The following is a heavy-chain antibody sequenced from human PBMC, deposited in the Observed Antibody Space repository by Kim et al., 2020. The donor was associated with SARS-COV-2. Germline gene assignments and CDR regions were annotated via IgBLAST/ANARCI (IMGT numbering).Heavy chain of an antibody. D-gene: IGHD2-2*01. Sequence: SETLSLTCTVSGGSISSGDYYWSWIRQPPGKGLEWIGYIYYSGSTYYNPSLKSRVTISVDTSKNQFSLKLSSVTAADTAVYYCAREETAQLFDPWGQGTLVTVSS. CDR3: AREETAQLFDP. V-gene: IGHV4-30-4*01. CDR2: IYYSGST. J-gene: IGHJ5*02. CDR1: GGSISSGDYY.